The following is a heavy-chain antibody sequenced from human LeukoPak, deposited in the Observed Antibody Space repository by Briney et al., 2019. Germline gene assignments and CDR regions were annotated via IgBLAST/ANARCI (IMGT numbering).Heavy chain of an antibody. J-gene: IGHJ4*02. D-gene: IGHD6-13*01. V-gene: IGHV3-9*01. CDR3: ARDAVAAGNDY. CDR2: ISWNSGSI. CDR1: GFTFDDYA. Sequence: GGSLRLSCAASGFTFDDYAMHWVRQAPGKGLEWVSGISWNSGSIGYADSVKGRFTISRDNAKNSLYLQMNSLRAEDTAVYYCARDAVAAGNDYWGQGTLVTVSS.